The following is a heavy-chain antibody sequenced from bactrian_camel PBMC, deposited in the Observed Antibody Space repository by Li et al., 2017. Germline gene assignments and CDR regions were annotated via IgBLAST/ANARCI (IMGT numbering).Heavy chain of an antibody. J-gene: IGHJ4*01. CDR1: GTYC. V-gene: IGHV3S54*01. CDR3: AADFPVVAGIRYKYCYIKPNFSD. CDR2: IYIGSGHS. D-gene: IGHD6*01. Sequence: HVQLVESGGGSVQAGGSLRLSCPVYGTYCMGWFRQAPGNERELVATIYIGSGHSYYPKYNRAVRGRFTISKDSAKNTVYLQMDDLKPVDTAVYYCAADFPVVAGIRYKYCYIKPNFSDWGQGTQVTVS.